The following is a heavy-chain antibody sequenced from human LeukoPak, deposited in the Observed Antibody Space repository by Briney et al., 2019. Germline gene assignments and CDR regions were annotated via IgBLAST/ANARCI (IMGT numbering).Heavy chain of an antibody. CDR3: ARERWLRSLNFDY. Sequence: ASVKVSRKASGYTFTSYAMHWVRQAPGQRPEWMGWINAGNGNTKYSQKFQGRVTITRDTSASTAYMELSSLRSEDTAVYYCARERWLRSLNFDYWGQGTLVTVSS. V-gene: IGHV1-3*01. J-gene: IGHJ4*02. CDR2: INAGNGNT. D-gene: IGHD5-12*01. CDR1: GYTFTSYA.